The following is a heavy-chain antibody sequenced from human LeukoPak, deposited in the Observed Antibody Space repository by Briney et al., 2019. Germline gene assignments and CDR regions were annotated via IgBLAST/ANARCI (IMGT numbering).Heavy chain of an antibody. CDR2: IYYSGST. CDR1: GGSISSSSYY. V-gene: IGHV4-39*01. J-gene: IGHJ3*02. Sequence: PSETLSLTCTVSGGSISSSSYYWGWIRQPPGKGLEWIGSIYYSGSTYYNPSLKSRVTISVDTSKNQFSLKLSSVTAADTAVYYCARRHEDTSIRDDAFDIWGQGTMVTVSS. D-gene: IGHD2-21*01. CDR3: ARRHEDTSIRDDAFDI.